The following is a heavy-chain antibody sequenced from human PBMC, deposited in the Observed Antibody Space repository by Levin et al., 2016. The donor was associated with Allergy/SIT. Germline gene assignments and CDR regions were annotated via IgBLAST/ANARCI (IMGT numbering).Heavy chain of an antibody. D-gene: IGHD6-13*01. CDR3: ARVLRDSSSWYLVPFDY. CDR1: GYTFRNYD. Sequence: ASVKVSCKASGYTFRNYDMNWVRQAPGQGLEWMGWIITNTGNPTYAQGFTGRFVFSLDTSVSTAYLQISSLKAEDTAVYYCARVLRDSSSWYLVPFDYWGQGTLVTVSS. V-gene: IGHV7-4-1*02. CDR2: IITNTGNP. J-gene: IGHJ4*02.